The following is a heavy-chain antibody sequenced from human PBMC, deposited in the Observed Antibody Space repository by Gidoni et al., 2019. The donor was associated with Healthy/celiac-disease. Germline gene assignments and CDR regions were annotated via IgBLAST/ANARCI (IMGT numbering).Heavy chain of an antibody. CDR3: AKDMGSGWYSRYYFDY. D-gene: IGHD6-19*01. Sequence: LEWVSGISWNSGSIGYADSVKGRFTISRDNAKNSLYLQMNSLRAEDTALYYCAKDMGSGWYSRYYFDYWGQGTLVTVSS. J-gene: IGHJ4*02. V-gene: IGHV3-9*01. CDR2: ISWNSGSI.